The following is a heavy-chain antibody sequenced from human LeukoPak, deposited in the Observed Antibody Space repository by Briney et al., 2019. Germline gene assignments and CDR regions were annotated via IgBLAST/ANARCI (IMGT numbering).Heavy chain of an antibody. V-gene: IGHV4-30-4*01. J-gene: IGHJ6*03. CDR3: ARVTVVANLYYMDV. D-gene: IGHD2-15*01. CDR1: RGSISSGDYY. Sequence: NPSQTLSLTCTVSRGSISSGDYYWRRIRQPPRKGLEWIGYIYYRGSTYYNPSLKSRVTISVDTSKNQFSLKLSSVTAADTAVYYCARVTVVANLYYMDVWGKGTTVTVSS. CDR2: IYYRGST.